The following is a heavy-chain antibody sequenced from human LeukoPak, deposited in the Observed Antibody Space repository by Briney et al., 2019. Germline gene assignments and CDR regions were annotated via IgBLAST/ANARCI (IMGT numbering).Heavy chain of an antibody. CDR3: ARGVEDYYDSSGYYDYFDY. Sequence: GESLKISCKGSGNSFTSYWIGWVRQMPGKGLEWMGVIYPGDSDTRYSPSFQGQVTISADKSISTAYLQWSSLKASDTAMYYCARGVEDYYDSSGYYDYFDYWGQGTLVTVSS. J-gene: IGHJ4*02. CDR2: IYPGDSDT. CDR1: GNSFTSYW. V-gene: IGHV5-51*01. D-gene: IGHD3-22*01.